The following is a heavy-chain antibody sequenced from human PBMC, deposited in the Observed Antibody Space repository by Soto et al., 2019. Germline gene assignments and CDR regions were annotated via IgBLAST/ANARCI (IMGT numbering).Heavy chain of an antibody. J-gene: IGHJ4*02. CDR1: GYTFTSYA. CDR3: AGVEVRGAKNGAFDY. CDR2: INAGDGNT. V-gene: IGHV1-3*01. D-gene: IGHD3-10*01. Sequence: ASVKVSCKASGYTFTSYAMHWVRQAPGQRLEWMGWINAGDGNTKYSQKFQGRVTITRDTSASTAYMELSSLRSEDTAVYYCAGVEVRGAKNGAFDYWGQGTLVTVSS.